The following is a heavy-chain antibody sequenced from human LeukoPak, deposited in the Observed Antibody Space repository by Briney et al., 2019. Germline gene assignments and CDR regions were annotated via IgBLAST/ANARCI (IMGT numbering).Heavy chain of an antibody. CDR3: ARHYGSGNPDAFDI. J-gene: IGHJ3*02. D-gene: IGHD3-10*01. CDR1: GGSISSYY. CDR2: IYTSGST. Sequence: SETLSLTCTVSGGSISSYYWSWIRQPAGKGLEWIGRIYTSGSTNYNPSLKSRLTISVDTSKNQFSLKLSSVTAADTAVYYCARHYGSGNPDAFDIWGQGTMVIVSS. V-gene: IGHV4-4*07.